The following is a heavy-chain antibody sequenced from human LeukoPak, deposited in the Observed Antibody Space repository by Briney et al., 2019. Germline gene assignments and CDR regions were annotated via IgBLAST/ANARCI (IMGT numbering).Heavy chain of an antibody. D-gene: IGHD6-13*01. J-gene: IGHJ5*02. CDR1: GGTFISYA. Sequence: GASVKVSCKASGGTFISYAISWVRQAPGQGLEWMGGIIPIFGTANYAQKFQGRVTITADESTSTAYMELSSLRSEDTAVYYCARGIAAAGTKLNWFDPWGQGTLVTVSS. CDR3: ARGIAAAGTKLNWFDP. CDR2: IIPIFGTA. V-gene: IGHV1-69*13.